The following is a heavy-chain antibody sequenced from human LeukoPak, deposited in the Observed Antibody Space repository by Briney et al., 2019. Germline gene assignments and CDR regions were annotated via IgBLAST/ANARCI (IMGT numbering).Heavy chain of an antibody. D-gene: IGHD3-3*01. Sequence: PSETLSLTCAVYGGSFSGYYWSWIRQPPGKGLEWIGEINHSGSTNYNPSLKSRVTISVDTSKNQFSLKLSSVTAADTAVYYCARGRAASRQRFLEWLSLNYFDYWGQGTLVTVSS. J-gene: IGHJ4*02. CDR1: GGSFSGYY. CDR2: INHSGST. V-gene: IGHV4-34*01. CDR3: ARGRAASRQRFLEWLSLNYFDY.